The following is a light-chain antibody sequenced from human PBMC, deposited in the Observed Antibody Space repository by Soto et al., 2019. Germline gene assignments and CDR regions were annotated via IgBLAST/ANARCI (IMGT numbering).Light chain of an antibody. V-gene: IGKV2-28*01. CDR1: QSLLHSNGYNY. J-gene: IGKJ1*01. CDR3: MQGLQAPLT. CDR2: LGS. Sequence: DIVMTQSPLSLPVTPGEPASISCRSSQSLLHSNGYNYLDWYLQKPGQSPQLLIYLGSNRASGVPDRFRGSGSGTDFTLKISRVEAEDVGLYYCMQGLQAPLTVGQGTKVDIK.